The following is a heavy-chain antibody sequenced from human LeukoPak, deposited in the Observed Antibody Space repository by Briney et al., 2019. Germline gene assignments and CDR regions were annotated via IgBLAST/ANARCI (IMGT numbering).Heavy chain of an antibody. J-gene: IGHJ3*02. CDR1: GFTVSNNC. CDR3: ARDLGSSGLLGAFDS. Sequence: GGSLRLSCAASGFTVSNNCMNWVRQAPGKGLEWVSVIYSGGTTYYADSVKGRFTISRDNSKNTLYLQMNSLRVEDTAVYYCARDLGSSGLLGAFDSWGQGTMVTV. D-gene: IGHD3-22*01. V-gene: IGHV3-53*01. CDR2: IYSGGTT.